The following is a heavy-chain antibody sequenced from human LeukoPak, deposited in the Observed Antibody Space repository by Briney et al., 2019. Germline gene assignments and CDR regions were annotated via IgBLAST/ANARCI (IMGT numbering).Heavy chain of an antibody. CDR1: GGTFSSYA. D-gene: IGHD5-18*01. CDR3: ARGAGDTHIDY. J-gene: IGHJ4*02. Sequence: SVKVSCKASGGTFSSYAISWVRQAPGQGLEWMGRIIPILGIANYAQKFQGRVTITADTSTSTAYMELSSLRSEDTAVYYCARGAGDTHIDYWGQGTLVTVSS. CDR2: IIPILGIA. V-gene: IGHV1-69*04.